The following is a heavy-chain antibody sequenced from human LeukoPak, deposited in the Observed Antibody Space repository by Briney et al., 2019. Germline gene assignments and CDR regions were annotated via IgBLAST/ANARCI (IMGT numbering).Heavy chain of an antibody. CDR2: IKQDGSEK. J-gene: IGHJ4*02. Sequence: GGSLRLSCAASGFTFSSYWMSWVRQAPGKGLEWVANIKQDGSEKYYVDSVKGRFTISRDNAKKSLYLQMNSLRAEDTAVYYCAREYVVVTAHFDYWGQGTLVTVSS. D-gene: IGHD2-21*02. V-gene: IGHV3-7*01. CDR1: GFTFSSYW. CDR3: AREYVVVTAHFDY.